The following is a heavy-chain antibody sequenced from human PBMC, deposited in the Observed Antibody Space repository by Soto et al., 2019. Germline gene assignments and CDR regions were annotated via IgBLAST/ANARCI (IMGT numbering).Heavy chain of an antibody. D-gene: IGHD1-20*01. CDR2: INPSGGST. CDR1: GYSFTSYY. J-gene: IGHJ4*02. V-gene: IGHV1-46*01. CDR3: ARGITLPTPLDY. Sequence: ASVKVSCKASGYSFTSYYMHWVRQAPGQGLEWMRIINPSGGSTSYAQKFQSRVTMTRDASTSTVYMKLSSLRSEATAVYYCARGITLPTPLDYWGQGTLVTVSS.